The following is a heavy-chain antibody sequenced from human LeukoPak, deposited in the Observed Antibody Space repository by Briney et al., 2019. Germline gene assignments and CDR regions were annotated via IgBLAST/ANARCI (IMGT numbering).Heavy chain of an antibody. CDR2: IYTSGST. J-gene: IGHJ4*02. CDR3: TRDGYSGYDFDY. V-gene: IGHV4-4*07. D-gene: IGHD5-12*01. Sequence: SDTLSLTRTAPPGSISRYYWRWIPQPAGKGLESIGRIYTSGSTNYNLSLKSRVTMSVDTSKNQFPLKLSAVTAADRAVYYCTRDGYSGYDFDYWGQGTLVTVSS. CDR1: PGSISRYY.